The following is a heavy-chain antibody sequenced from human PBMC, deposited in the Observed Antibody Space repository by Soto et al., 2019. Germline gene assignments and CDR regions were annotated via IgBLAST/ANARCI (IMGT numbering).Heavy chain of an antibody. CDR1: GYTFTSYG. V-gene: IGHV1-18*01. CDR2: ISAYNGNT. D-gene: IGHD3-10*01. J-gene: IGHJ6*02. CDR3: ARGITMVRGKPYGMDV. Sequence: ASVKVSCKASGYTFTSYGISWVRQAPGQGLEWMGWISAYNGNTNYAQKLQGRVTMTTDTSTSTAYMELRSLSSDDTAVYYCARGITMVRGKPYGMDVWGQGTTVTVSS.